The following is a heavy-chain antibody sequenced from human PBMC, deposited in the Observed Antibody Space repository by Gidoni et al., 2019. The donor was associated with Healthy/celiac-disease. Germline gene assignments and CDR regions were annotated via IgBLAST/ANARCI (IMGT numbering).Heavy chain of an antibody. CDR2: IYWDDDK. V-gene: IGHV2-5*02. CDR3: AHRRLSYYYHSSGYLTDNYWYFDL. D-gene: IGHD3-22*01. Sequence: QITLKESAPPRLKPTQTLPLTSTFSVFSLATSGSRVGWIRQPPGKALEWLSIIYWDDDKRYSPYLKSRLTITKDTSKNQVVIKMTNMHPVDTATYSCAHRRLSYYYHSSGYLTDNYWYFDLWGRGTLVTVSS. J-gene: IGHJ2*01. CDR1: VFSLATSGSR.